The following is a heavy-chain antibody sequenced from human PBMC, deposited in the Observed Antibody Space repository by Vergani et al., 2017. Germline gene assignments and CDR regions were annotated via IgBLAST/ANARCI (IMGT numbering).Heavy chain of an antibody. CDR1: GFTFSSYA. CDR2: IGGSGGST. D-gene: IGHD6-13*01. CDR3: AKDGAAAGHFDY. Sequence: EVQLLESGGGLVQPGGSLRLSCAASGFTFSSYAMSWVRQAPGKGLEWVSAIGGSGGSTYYADSVKGRFTISRDNSKNTLYLQMNSLRAEDTAVYYCAKDGAAAGHFDYWGQGTLVTVSS. V-gene: IGHV3-23*01. J-gene: IGHJ4*02.